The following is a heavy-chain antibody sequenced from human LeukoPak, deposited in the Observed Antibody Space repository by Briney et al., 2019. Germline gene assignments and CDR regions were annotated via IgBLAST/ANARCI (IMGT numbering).Heavy chain of an antibody. V-gene: IGHV3-30*02. J-gene: IGHJ4*02. CDR3: AKDGTSYYYIYY. CDR2: IRYDGSNT. D-gene: IGHD2/OR15-2a*01. CDR1: GFTFSSYS. Sequence: GGSLRLSCVASGFTFSSYSMNWVRQAPGKGLEWLAFIRYDGSNTYYADSVKGRFTVSRDDSKNTLYLQMNSLRGDDTAVYYCAKDGTSYYYIYYWGQGTLVTVSS.